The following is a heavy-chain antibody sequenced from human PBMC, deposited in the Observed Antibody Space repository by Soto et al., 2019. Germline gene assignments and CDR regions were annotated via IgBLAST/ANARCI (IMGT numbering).Heavy chain of an antibody. J-gene: IGHJ6*02. D-gene: IGHD3-10*01. V-gene: IGHV3-30-3*01. CDR2: ISFDGSHK. CDR3: APLGELSLSGDGGYYGMDV. Sequence: QVQLVESGGGVVQPGRSLRLSCAASGFTFSSYAMHWVRQAPGTGLEWVAVISFDGSHKYYADSVKGRFTISRDNSKNTLYLQMTSLRAEDTAVYYSAPLGELSLSGDGGYYGMDVWCQGTTVTVSS. CDR1: GFTFSSYA.